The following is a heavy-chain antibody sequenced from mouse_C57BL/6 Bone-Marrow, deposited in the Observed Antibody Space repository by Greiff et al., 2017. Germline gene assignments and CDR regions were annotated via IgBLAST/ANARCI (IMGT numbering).Heavy chain of an antibody. V-gene: IGHV5-6*01. CDR3: ARSTIYYYAMDY. J-gene: IGHJ4*01. CDR2: ISSGGSYT. D-gene: IGHD2-1*01. Sequence: EVKLMESGGDLVKPGGSLKLSCAASGFTFSSYGMSLVRQTPDKRLEWVATISSGGSYTYYPDSVKGRFTISRDNAKNTLYLQMSSLKSEDTAMYYCARSTIYYYAMDYWGQGTSVTVSS. CDR1: GFTFSSYG.